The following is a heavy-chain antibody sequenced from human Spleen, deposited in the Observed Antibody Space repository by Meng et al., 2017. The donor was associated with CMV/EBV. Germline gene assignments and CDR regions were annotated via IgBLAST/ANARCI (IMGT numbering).Heavy chain of an antibody. V-gene: IGHV3-11*05. J-gene: IGHJ2*01. CDR3: ARDPPDWYFDL. Sequence: QVQLVQSGAEVKKPGSSVKVSCKASGGTFSSYAISWVRQAPGQGLEWVSYISSSSSYTNYADSVKGRFTISRDNAKNSLYLQMNSLRAEDTAVYYCARDPPDWYFDLWGRGTLVTVSS. CDR1: GGTFSSYA. CDR2: ISSSSSYT.